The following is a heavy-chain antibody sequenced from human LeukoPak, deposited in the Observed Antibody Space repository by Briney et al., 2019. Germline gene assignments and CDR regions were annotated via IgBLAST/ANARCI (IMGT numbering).Heavy chain of an antibody. Sequence: SETLSHTCTVSGASISSTSFYWGWIRQPPGKGLEWIGSTYHTGSTYYNSSLRSRVTIFVDTSKNQFSLNLTSVTAADTAVYYCARSLVAARGWFDPWGQGILVTVSS. V-gene: IGHV4-39*01. D-gene: IGHD2-15*01. J-gene: IGHJ5*02. CDR3: ARSLVAARGWFDP. CDR1: GASISSTSFY. CDR2: TYHTGST.